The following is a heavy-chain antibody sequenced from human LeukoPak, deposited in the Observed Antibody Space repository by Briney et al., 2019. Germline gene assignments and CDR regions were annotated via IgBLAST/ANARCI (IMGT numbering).Heavy chain of an antibody. CDR2: ISSSSSTI. V-gene: IGHV3-48*04. CDR1: EFTVSSNH. Sequence: GGSLRLSCAASEFTVSSNHMTWVRQAPGKGLEWVSYISSSSSTIYYADSVKGRFTISRDNAKNSLYLQMNSLRAEDTAVYYCASKSEYSSGDPFDLWGRGTLVTVSS. CDR3: ASKSEYSSGDPFDL. J-gene: IGHJ2*01. D-gene: IGHD6-19*01.